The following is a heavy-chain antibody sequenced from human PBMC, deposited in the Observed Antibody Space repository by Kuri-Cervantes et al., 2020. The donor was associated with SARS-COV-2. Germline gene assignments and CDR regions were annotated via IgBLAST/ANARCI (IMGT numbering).Heavy chain of an antibody. CDR2: IYHSGST. CDR1: GYSISSGYY. D-gene: IGHD4-11*01. CDR3: ARVGTTVQDY. Sequence: SETLSLTCTVSGYSISSGYYWGWIRQPPGKGLEWIGSIYHSGSTHYSPSLKSRVTISVDTSKNQFSLKLSSVTAADTAVYYCARVGTTVQDYWGQGTLVTVSS. V-gene: IGHV4-38-2*02. J-gene: IGHJ4*02.